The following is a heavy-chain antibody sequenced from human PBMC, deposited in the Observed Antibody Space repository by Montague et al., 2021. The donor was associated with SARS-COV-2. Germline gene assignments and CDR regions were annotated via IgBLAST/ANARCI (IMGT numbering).Heavy chain of an antibody. J-gene: IGHJ4*02. CDR2: ISDSGST. CDR1: GGSLNNYF. D-gene: IGHD3-22*01. Sequence: SETLSLTCTVSGGSLNNYFRSWIRQPPGKGLERVGYISDSGSTKYNPSLQSRVTISVDTARNQFSLKLLSVTAADTAFYYCARVDSSGPGEYWGQGILVSVSS. V-gene: IGHV4-59*08. CDR3: ARVDSSGPGEY.